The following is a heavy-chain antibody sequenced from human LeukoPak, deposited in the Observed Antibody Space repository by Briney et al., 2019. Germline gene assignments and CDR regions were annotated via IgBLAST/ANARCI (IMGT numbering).Heavy chain of an antibody. D-gene: IGHD4-17*01. CDR1: GGSISSSSYF. J-gene: IGHJ4*02. CDR2: IFYSGST. V-gene: IGHV4-39*01. CDR3: ARQMNTVTADY. Sequence: SGTLSLTCTVSGGSISSSSYFWGWIRRPPGKGLEWIGSIFYSGSTYYNPSLNSRVTISIDTSKNQFSLRLSSVTAADTAVYYCARQMNTVTADYWGQGTLVTVSS.